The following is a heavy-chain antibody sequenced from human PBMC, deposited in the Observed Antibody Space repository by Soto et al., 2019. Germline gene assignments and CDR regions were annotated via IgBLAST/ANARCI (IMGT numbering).Heavy chain of an antibody. CDR1: GFTFDDYA. J-gene: IGHJ6*03. Sequence: EVQLVESGGGLVQPGRSLRLSCAASGFTFDDYAMHWVRQAPGKGLEWVSGISWNSGSIGYADSVKGRFTISRDNAKNSLYLQMNSLRAEDTALYYCAKDSCSSTSCYPAYYYYMDVWGKGTTVTVSS. CDR3: AKDSCSSTSCYPAYYYYMDV. CDR2: ISWNSGSI. V-gene: IGHV3-9*01. D-gene: IGHD2-2*01.